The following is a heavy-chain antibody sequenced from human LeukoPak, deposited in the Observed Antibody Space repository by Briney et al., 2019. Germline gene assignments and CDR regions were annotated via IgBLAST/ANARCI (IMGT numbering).Heavy chain of an antibody. V-gene: IGHV4-61*01. Sequence: SETLSLTCTVSVGSVRSGSYYWSWIRQPPGKGLEWIGYIYYSGSTNYNPSLKSRVTISVDTSKNQFSLKLSSVTAADTAVYYCASSSSWYRGYWGQGTLVTVSS. CDR3: ASSSSWYRGY. J-gene: IGHJ4*02. CDR2: IYYSGST. CDR1: VGSVRSGSYY. D-gene: IGHD6-13*01.